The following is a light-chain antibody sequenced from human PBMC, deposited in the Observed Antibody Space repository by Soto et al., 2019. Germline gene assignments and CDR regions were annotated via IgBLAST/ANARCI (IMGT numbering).Light chain of an antibody. J-gene: IGKJ1*01. CDR3: LQAYRTSWT. CDR2: AAS. CDR1: ESIGIY. Sequence: DVQMTQTPTSLSASVGDRVTITCRASESIGIYLNWYQHKPGKVPNLLIYAASSVFEGVPSRFSGSGSGTNFSLPINSLQPEDFATYFCLQAYRTSWTFGQGTKVQIK. V-gene: IGKV1-39*01.